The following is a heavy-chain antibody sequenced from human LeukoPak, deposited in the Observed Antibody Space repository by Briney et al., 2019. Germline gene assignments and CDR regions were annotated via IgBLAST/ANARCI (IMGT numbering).Heavy chain of an antibody. V-gene: IGHV1-3*01. CDR2: INAGNGNT. D-gene: IGHD2-2*01. Sequence: ASVKVSCKASGYIFTSYAMHWVRQAPGQRLEWMGWINAGNGNTKYSQKFQGRVTITRDKSASTIYMDLSGLRSEDTAVYYCARGAYILGFCSSTSCSPSLSQASDWGQGTLVTVSS. CDR3: ARGAYILGFCSSTSCSPSLSQASD. CDR1: GYIFTSYA. J-gene: IGHJ4*02.